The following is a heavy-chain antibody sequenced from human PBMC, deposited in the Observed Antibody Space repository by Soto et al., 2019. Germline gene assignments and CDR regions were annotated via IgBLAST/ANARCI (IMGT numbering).Heavy chain of an antibody. J-gene: IGHJ6*02. V-gene: IGHV3-48*02. Sequence: EVQVVESGGGLVQPGGSLRLSCEGSGFTFSTYNMDWVRQAPGKGLEWVAYMSNTGRTIFYADSERGRFTISRDNAKNALFLQMNSLRDEDTAVYYCARDGNRGYDMDVWGQGTTVTVSS. CDR1: GFTFSTYN. CDR2: MSNTGRTI. CDR3: ARDGNRGYDMDV.